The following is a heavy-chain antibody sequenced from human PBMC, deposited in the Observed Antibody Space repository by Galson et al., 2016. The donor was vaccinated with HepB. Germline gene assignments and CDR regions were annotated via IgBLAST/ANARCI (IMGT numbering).Heavy chain of an antibody. CDR3: ALGQGFLADSWGQGTLVTVSSGSYNNPPFDY. CDR1: GFTFSSNW. V-gene: IGHV3-74*01. J-gene: IGHJ4*02. Sequence: SLRLSCAASGFTFSSNWMHWVRQAPGKGLLWVSRINTDGSTTNYADSVKGRFTISRDNAKNSLYLLMSSLRPEDTAVYYCALGQGFLADSWGQGTLVTVSSGSYNNPPFDYRGQGTLVTVSS. CDR2: INTDGSTT. D-gene: IGHD3-10*01.